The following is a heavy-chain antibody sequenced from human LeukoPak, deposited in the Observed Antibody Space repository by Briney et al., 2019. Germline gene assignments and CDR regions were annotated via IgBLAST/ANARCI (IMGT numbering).Heavy chain of an antibody. CDR2: IYHSGST. CDR1: GGSFSGYY. J-gene: IGHJ4*02. CDR3: ARDRSSCSGGSCTEVLDY. V-gene: IGHV4-34*01. D-gene: IGHD2-15*01. Sequence: SETLSLICAVYGGSFSGYYWSWIRQPPGKGLEWIGSIYHSGSTYYNPSLKSRVTISVDTSKNQFSLKLSSVTAADTAVYYCARDRSSCSGGSCTEVLDYWGQGTLVTVSS.